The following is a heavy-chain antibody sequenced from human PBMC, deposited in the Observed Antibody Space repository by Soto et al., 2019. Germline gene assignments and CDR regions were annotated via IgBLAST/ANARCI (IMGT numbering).Heavy chain of an antibody. Sequence: EVQLLESGGGLAQPGGSLRLSCAVSGFTFSTYAMNWVRQAPGKGLEWVSGIGGSGDTTYYADSVKGRFAISRDNSKNTLYLQMNSLRAEDTAVYYCERGYRYGKNYHYGMDVWGQGTTVTVSS. CDR2: IGGSGDTT. CDR3: ERGYRYGKNYHYGMDV. V-gene: IGHV3-23*01. D-gene: IGHD5-18*01. CDR1: GFTFSTYA. J-gene: IGHJ6*02.